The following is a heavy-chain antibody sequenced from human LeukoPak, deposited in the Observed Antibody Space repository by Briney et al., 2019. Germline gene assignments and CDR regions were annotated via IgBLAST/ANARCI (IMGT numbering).Heavy chain of an antibody. J-gene: IGHJ4*02. CDR3: AKVMAGGNRIAAAGTLDY. CDR2: IRYDGSNK. V-gene: IGHV3-30*02. CDR1: GFTFSSYG. Sequence: PGGSLRLSCAASGFTFSSYGMHWVRQAPGKGLEWVAFIRYDGSNKYYADSVKGRFTISRDNSKNTLYLQMNSLRAEDTAVYYCAKVMAGGNRIAAAGTLDYGGQGTLVTVSS. D-gene: IGHD6-13*01.